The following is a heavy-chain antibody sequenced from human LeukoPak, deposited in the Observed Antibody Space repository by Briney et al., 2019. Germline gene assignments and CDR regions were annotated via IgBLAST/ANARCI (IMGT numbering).Heavy chain of an antibody. J-gene: IGHJ1*01. CDR2: INPNSGGT. CDR1: GYTFTGYY. D-gene: IGHD2-15*01. V-gene: IGHV1-2*02. Sequence: ASVKVSCKASGYTFTGYYIHWVRQAPGQGLEWMGWINPNSGGTNYAQKFQGRVTMTRDTSISTAYMELSSLRSDDTAMYYCARPRGSCYLPIQHWGQGTLVTVSS. CDR3: ARPRGSCYLPIQH.